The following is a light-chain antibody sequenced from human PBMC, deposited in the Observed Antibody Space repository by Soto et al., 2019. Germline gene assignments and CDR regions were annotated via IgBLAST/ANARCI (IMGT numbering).Light chain of an antibody. Sequence: EIVLTQSPGSLSLSPRERATLSCRASQSVSSNHLAWYQQKPGQAPRLLIYGASRRATGIPDRFSGSGSGTEFTRTISRLEPEDFAVYYCQQYGSSTYTFGQGTKGEIK. CDR2: GAS. V-gene: IGKV3-20*01. J-gene: IGKJ2*01. CDR3: QQYGSSTYT. CDR1: QSVSSNH.